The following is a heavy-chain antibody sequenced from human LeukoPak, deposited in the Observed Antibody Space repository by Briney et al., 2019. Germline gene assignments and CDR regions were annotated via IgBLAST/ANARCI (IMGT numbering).Heavy chain of an antibody. D-gene: IGHD5-12*01. Sequence: SETLSLTCTVSGGSISSYYWSWIRQPPGKGLEWIGYIYYSGSTNYNPSLKSRVTISVDTSKNQFSLKLSSVTAADTAVYYCARARPKYSGYDYWFDPWGQGTLSPSPQ. J-gene: IGHJ5*02. CDR1: GGSISSYY. CDR2: IYYSGST. CDR3: ARARPKYSGYDYWFDP. V-gene: IGHV4-59*01.